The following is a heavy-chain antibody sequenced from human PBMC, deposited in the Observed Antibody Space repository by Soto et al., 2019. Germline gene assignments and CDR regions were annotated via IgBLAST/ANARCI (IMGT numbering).Heavy chain of an antibody. D-gene: IGHD3-22*01. CDR1: GGSISRGDYY. V-gene: IGHV4-30-4*01. Sequence: SETLSLTCTVSGGSISRGDYYWSWIRQPPGKGLEWIGYIYYSGSTFYNPSLKSRGTISVDTSKNQQSLQQGSVAAADTAVYYCARRSNYYDNSGYYHYWGQGTLVTVSS. CDR2: IYYSGST. CDR3: ARRSNYYDNSGYYHY. J-gene: IGHJ4*02.